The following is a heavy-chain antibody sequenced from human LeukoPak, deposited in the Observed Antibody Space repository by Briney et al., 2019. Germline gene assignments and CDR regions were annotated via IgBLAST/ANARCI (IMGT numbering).Heavy chain of an antibody. CDR1: GFTFSSYS. CDR3: ASHYTYCSGGSCYYYYYGMDV. Sequence: PGGSLRLSCAASGFTFSSYSMNWVRQAPGKGLEWVSSISSSSSYIYYADSVKGRFTISRDNPKNSLYLQMNSLRAEDTAVYYCASHYTYCSGGSCYYYYYGMDVWGKGTTVTVSS. J-gene: IGHJ6*04. D-gene: IGHD2-15*01. V-gene: IGHV3-21*01. CDR2: ISSSSSYI.